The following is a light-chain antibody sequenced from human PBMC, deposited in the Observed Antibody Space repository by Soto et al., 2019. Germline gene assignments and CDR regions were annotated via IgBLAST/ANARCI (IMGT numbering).Light chain of an antibody. J-gene: IGLJ1*01. CDR3: SSYTTRSTLYV. Sequence: QSALPQPASVSGYPGQSITISCTGTSSEVGTYNYVSRYQLHPVKAPKLMIYEVSNRPSGVSNRFSGSKSGDTATLTISGLQAEDEADDYCSSYTTRSTLYVFGTGTKGTAL. CDR1: SSEVGTYNY. V-gene: IGLV2-14*01. CDR2: EVS.